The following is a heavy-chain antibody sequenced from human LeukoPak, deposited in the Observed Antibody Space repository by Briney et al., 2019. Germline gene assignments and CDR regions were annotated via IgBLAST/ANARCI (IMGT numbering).Heavy chain of an antibody. CDR3: ARWPDYGDYSFDY. J-gene: IGHJ4*02. V-gene: IGHV4-39*01. CDR2: IYYSGST. Sequence: KPSETLSLTCTVSGGSISSSSYYWGWIRQPPGKGLEWIGSIYYSGSTYYNPSLKSRVTISVDTSKNQFSLKLSPVTAADTAAYYCARWPDYGDYSFDYWGQGTLVTVSS. D-gene: IGHD4-17*01. CDR1: GGSISSSSYY.